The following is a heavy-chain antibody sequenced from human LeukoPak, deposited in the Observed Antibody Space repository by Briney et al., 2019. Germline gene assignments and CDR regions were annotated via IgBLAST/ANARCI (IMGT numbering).Heavy chain of an antibody. CDR2: ISSSSSYI. V-gene: IGHV3-21*01. CDR3: ARDPGYCSSTSCNLGGGYYFDY. CDR1: GFTFSSYS. D-gene: IGHD2-2*01. J-gene: IGHJ4*02. Sequence: GGSLRLSCAASGFTFSSYSMNWVRQAPGKGLEWVSSISSSSSYIYYADSVKGRFTISRDNAKNSLYLQMNSLRAEDTAVYYCARDPGYCSSTSCNLGGGYYFDYWGQGTLVTVSS.